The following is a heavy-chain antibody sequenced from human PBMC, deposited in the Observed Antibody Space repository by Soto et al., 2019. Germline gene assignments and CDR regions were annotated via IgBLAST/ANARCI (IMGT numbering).Heavy chain of an antibody. CDR1: GYTFTSYG. J-gene: IGHJ4*02. D-gene: IGHD4-17*01. Sequence: QVQLVQSGADVKKPGASVKVSCKASGYTFTSYGITWVRQAPXXXXEWMGWISAYNGDTNYAQKLQGRVTMTTDTSTNTAYMELRSLRSDDTAIYYCARDDYGDFGRPGYWGQGTLVTVSS. CDR2: ISAYNGDT. CDR3: ARDDYGDFGRPGY. V-gene: IGHV1-18*01.